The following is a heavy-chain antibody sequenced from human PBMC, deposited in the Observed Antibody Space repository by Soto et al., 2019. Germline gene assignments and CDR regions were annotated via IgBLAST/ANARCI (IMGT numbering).Heavy chain of an antibody. CDR2: LIPILGLA. Sequence: QVQLVQSGAEVKKPGSSVKVSCKASGGTFSNYTITWVRQAPGQGLEWMGRLIPILGLANYAQKFRGRVTSTADKSTTTAYMELRSLRSEDTAMYYCARFKLGEDYWGQGTLVTVSS. D-gene: IGHD3-16*01. V-gene: IGHV1-69*02. J-gene: IGHJ4*02. CDR1: GGTFSNYT. CDR3: ARFKLGEDY.